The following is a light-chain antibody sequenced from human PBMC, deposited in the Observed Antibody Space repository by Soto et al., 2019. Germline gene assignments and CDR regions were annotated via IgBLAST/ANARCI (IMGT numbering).Light chain of an antibody. CDR1: QSISSW. Sequence: DIQMTQSPSTLSASVGDRVTITCRASQSISSWLAWYQQKPGKAPKLLIYKASTLQSGLPSRFSGSGSATGFPIAISSMQPDDSATYYCNQYNDISPFGPGTKVE. CDR3: NQYNDISP. V-gene: IGKV1-5*03. CDR2: KAS. J-gene: IGKJ1*01.